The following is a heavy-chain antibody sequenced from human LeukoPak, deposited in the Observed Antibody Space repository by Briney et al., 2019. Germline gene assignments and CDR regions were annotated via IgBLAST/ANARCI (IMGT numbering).Heavy chain of an antibody. V-gene: IGHV4-34*01. J-gene: IGHJ6*04. D-gene: IGHD3-10*02. CDR3: ATIVFGELLSCRYYYYCINV. CDR2: ITHSGST. Sequence: SETLSLTCAVYGGSFSGYYWSWIRQPPGKGLEWIGEITHSGSTNYSPSPKSRVTISVDTSKNQFSLMLSSVTAGDTAVYYCATIVFGELLSCRYYYYCINVWSKASSVTV. CDR1: GGSFSGYY.